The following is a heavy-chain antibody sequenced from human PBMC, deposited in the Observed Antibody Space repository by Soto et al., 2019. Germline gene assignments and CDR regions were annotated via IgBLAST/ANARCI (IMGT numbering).Heavy chain of an antibody. D-gene: IGHD4-17*01. Sequence: QVQLVESGGGVVQPGRSLRLSCAASGFTFSSYAMHWVRQAPGKGLEWVTVISYDGSNKYYADSVKGRFTISRDNSKNTLYLQMNSLRAEDTAVYYCATKRGGPTVKTCSYYYGMDVWGQGTTVTVSS. CDR1: GFTFSSYA. V-gene: IGHV3-30-3*01. J-gene: IGHJ6*02. CDR3: ATKRGGPTVKTCSYYYGMDV. CDR2: ISYDGSNK.